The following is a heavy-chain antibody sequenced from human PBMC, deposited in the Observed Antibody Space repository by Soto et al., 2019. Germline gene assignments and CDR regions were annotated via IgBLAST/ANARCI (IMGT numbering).Heavy chain of an antibody. V-gene: IGHV5-10-1*01. CDR3: ARNGITGTTSPDY. CDR2: IDPSDSQT. Sequence: PGESLKISCKGSGYSFAGYWITWVRQKPGKGLEWMGRIDPSDSQTYYSPSFRGHVTISVTKSITTVYLQWSSLKASDTAMYYCARNGITGTTSPDYWGQGTLVTVSS. CDR1: GYSFAGYW. D-gene: IGHD1-7*01. J-gene: IGHJ4*02.